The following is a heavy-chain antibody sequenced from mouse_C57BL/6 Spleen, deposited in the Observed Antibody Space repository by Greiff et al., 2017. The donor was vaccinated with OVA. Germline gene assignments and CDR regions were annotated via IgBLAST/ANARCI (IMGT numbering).Heavy chain of an antibody. CDR3: ARTSSSYCYFDV. Sequence: QVQLKQPGAELVKPGASVKMSCKASGYTFTSYWITWVKQRPGQGLEWIGDIYPGSGSTNYNEKFKSKATLTVDTSSSTAYMQLSSLTSEDSAVYYCARTSSSYCYFDVWGTGTTVTVSS. V-gene: IGHV1-55*01. CDR1: GYTFTSYW. D-gene: IGHD1-1*01. J-gene: IGHJ1*03. CDR2: IYPGSGST.